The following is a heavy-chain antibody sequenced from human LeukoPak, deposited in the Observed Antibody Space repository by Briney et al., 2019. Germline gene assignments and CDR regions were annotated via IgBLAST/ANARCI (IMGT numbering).Heavy chain of an antibody. CDR3: ARDSGDHSSSSLSRLDY. D-gene: IGHD6-6*01. Sequence: SETLSLTCTASGGSISSGDYYWSWIRQPPGKGLEWIGYIYYSECTYYNPSLQSRVTISVGTSKNQFSLKLSSVTAADTAVYYCARDSGDHSSSSLSRLDYWGQGTLVTVSS. CDR2: IYYSECT. V-gene: IGHV4-30-4*08. J-gene: IGHJ4*02. CDR1: GGSISSGDYY.